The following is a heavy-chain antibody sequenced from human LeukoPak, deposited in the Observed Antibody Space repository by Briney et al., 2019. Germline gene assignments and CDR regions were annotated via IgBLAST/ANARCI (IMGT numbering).Heavy chain of an antibody. D-gene: IGHD3-10*01. CDR1: GGSFSGYY. CDR3: ARADSGRSFKGSFDY. J-gene: IGHJ4*02. Sequence: PSETLSLTYAAYGGSFSGYYWSWIRQPPGKGLEWIWSIYYSGSTYYNPSLKSRVTISVDTSKNQFSLKLSSVTAADTAVYYCARADSGRSFKGSFDYWGQGTLVTVSS. V-gene: IGHV4-34*01. CDR2: IYYSGST.